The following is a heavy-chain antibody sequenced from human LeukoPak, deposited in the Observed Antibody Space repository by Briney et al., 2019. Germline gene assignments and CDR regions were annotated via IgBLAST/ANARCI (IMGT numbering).Heavy chain of an antibody. Sequence: GGSLRLSCAASGFTFSSYWMSWVRQAPGKGLEWVANIKQDGSEKYYVDSVEGRFAISRDNAKNSLYLQMNSLRAEDTAVYYCARDVGGSPFDYWGQGTLVTVSS. J-gene: IGHJ4*02. CDR2: IKQDGSEK. CDR3: ARDVGGSPFDY. V-gene: IGHV3-7*01. CDR1: GFTFSSYW. D-gene: IGHD1-26*01.